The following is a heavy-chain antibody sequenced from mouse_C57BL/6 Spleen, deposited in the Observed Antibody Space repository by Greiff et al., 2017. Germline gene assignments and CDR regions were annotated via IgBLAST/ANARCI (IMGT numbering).Heavy chain of an antibody. Sequence: DVQLVESEGGLVQPGSSMKLSCTASGFTFSDYYMAWVRQVPEKGLEWVANINYDGSSTYYLDSLKSRFIISRDNAKNILYLQMSSLKSEDTATYYCARVGITTVVARGFDYWGQGTTLTVSS. CDR2: INYDGSST. CDR3: ARVGITTVVARGFDY. J-gene: IGHJ2*01. CDR1: GFTFSDYY. V-gene: IGHV5-16*01. D-gene: IGHD1-1*01.